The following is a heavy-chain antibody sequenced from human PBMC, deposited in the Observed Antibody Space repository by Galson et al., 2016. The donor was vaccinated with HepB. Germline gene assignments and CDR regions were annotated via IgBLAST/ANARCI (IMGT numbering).Heavy chain of an antibody. V-gene: IGHV3-33*01. CDR3: ARDGYVWGSYRPSRYYHYYMDV. CDR1: GSTFSNNG. J-gene: IGHJ6*03. D-gene: IGHD3-16*02. Sequence: SLRLSCAASGSTFSNNGMHWVRQAPGKGLEWVAVIWYDGSNKYYADSVKGRFTISRDNSKNTLYLQMNRLRAEDTAVYYCARDGYVWGSYRPSRYYHYYMDVWGKGTTVTVSS. CDR2: IWYDGSNK.